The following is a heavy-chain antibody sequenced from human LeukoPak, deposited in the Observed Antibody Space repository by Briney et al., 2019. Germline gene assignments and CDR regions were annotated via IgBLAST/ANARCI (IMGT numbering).Heavy chain of an antibody. J-gene: IGHJ4*02. Sequence: GGSLRLSCAASGFTFSRYWMSWVRQAPGKGLEWVASVKEDGSQKNYADTVKGRFSISRDNAKKSLVLQMNSLRADDTAVYYCAREAYGGAGTLVTVSS. V-gene: IGHV3-7*01. CDR1: GFTFSRYW. CDR3: AREAY. CDR2: VKEDGSQK.